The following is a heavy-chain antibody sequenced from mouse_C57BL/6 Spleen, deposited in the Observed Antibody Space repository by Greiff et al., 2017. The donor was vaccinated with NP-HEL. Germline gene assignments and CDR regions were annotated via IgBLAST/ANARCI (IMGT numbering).Heavy chain of an antibody. J-gene: IGHJ3*01. CDR3: ARGSSGYPFAY. D-gene: IGHD3-2*02. CDR1: GYTFTSYW. CDR2: IYPSDSET. V-gene: IGHV1-61*01. Sequence: VQLQQPGAELVRPGSSVKLSCKASGYTFTSYWMDWVKQRPGQGLEWIGNIYPSDSETHYNQKFKDKATLTVDKSSSTAYMQLSSLTSEDSAVYYCARGSSGYPFAYWGQGTLVTVSA.